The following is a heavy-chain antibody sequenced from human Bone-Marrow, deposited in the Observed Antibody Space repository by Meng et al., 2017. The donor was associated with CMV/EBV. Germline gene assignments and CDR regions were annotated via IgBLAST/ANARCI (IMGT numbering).Heavy chain of an antibody. CDR3: AREGALWTGDTIFGVVIQDNNWFDP. CDR1: GYTFTGSY. V-gene: IGHV1-2*02. D-gene: IGHD3-3*01. CDR2: INPNSGGA. J-gene: IGHJ5*02. Sequence: ASVKVSCKASGYTFTGSYMHWVRQAPGQGLEWMGWINPNSGGANYAEKFQGRVTMTRDTSSSTAYMEVSRLRSDDTAVYYCAREGALWTGDTIFGVVIQDNNWFDPWGQGTLVTVSS.